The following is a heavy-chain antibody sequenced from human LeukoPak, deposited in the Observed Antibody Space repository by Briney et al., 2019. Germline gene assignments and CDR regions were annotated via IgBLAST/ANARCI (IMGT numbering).Heavy chain of an antibody. Sequence: GGSLRLSCAASGFTFSTYWMSWVRQAPGKGLEWVSYISSSGSTIYYADSVKGRFTISRDNAKNSLYLQMNSLRAEDTAVYYCARDLGAAIGPEIDYWGQGTLVTVSS. CDR1: GFTFSTYW. CDR2: ISSSGSTI. J-gene: IGHJ4*02. D-gene: IGHD2-2*01. CDR3: ARDLGAAIGPEIDY. V-gene: IGHV3-48*04.